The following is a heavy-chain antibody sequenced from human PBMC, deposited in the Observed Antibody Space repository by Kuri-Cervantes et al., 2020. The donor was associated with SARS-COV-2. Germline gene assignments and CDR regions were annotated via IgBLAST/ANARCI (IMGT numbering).Heavy chain of an antibody. CDR3: ARDGSGGELLPIDY. J-gene: IGHJ4*02. D-gene: IGHD1-26*01. CDR2: IYYSGST. V-gene: IGHV4-39*02. Sequence: SPTLSLTCTVSGGSISSSSYYWGWIRQPPGKGLEWIGSIYYSGSTYYHPSLKSRVTISVDTSTNQFSLKLRSVTTSDTAVYYCARDGSGGELLPIDYWGQGTLVTVSS. CDR1: GGSISSSSYY.